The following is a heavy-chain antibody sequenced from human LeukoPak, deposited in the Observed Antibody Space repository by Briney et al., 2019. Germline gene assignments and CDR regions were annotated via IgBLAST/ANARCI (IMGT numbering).Heavy chain of an antibody. D-gene: IGHD6-13*01. Sequence: PGGSLRLFCAASGFTFSTHAMSWVRQAPGKGLEWVSDISASGGSTYYADSVKGRFIVSRDNSKNTLYLQMSSLRADDTAVYYCAKGPRQQLVTRFDNWGQGTLVTVSS. V-gene: IGHV3-23*01. CDR2: ISASGGST. CDR3: AKGPRQQLVTRFDN. J-gene: IGHJ4*02. CDR1: GFTFSTHA.